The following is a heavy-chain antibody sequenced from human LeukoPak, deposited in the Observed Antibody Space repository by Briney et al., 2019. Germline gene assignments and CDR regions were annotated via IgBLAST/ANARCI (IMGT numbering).Heavy chain of an antibody. Sequence: SETLSLTCAVYGGSFSGYYWSWIRQPPGKGLEWIGEINHSGSTNYNPSLKSRVTISVDTSKNQFSLKLSSVTAADTAVYYCARVLYYGSGEDDYWGQGTLVTVSS. J-gene: IGHJ4*02. V-gene: IGHV4-34*01. CDR2: INHSGST. CDR1: GGSFSGYY. CDR3: ARVLYYGSGEDDY. D-gene: IGHD3-10*01.